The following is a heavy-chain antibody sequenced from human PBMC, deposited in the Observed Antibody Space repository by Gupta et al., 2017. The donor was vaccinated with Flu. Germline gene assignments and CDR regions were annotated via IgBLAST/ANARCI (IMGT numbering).Heavy chain of an antibody. J-gene: IGHJ6*03. CDR3: ATVEGYYDEGTINYYYYYMDV. V-gene: IGHV3-53*01. CDR2: IYSGGTT. Sequence: EVQLVESGGGLIQPGGSLRLSCAASGFTVSSNDMTWVRQAPGKGLEWVSLIYSGGTTYYADSVKGRFSISRDNSKNTRYLQMNSLTAEDTAVYYCATVEGYYDEGTINYYYYYMDVWGTGTTVTVSS. D-gene: IGHD3-3*01. CDR1: GFTVSSND.